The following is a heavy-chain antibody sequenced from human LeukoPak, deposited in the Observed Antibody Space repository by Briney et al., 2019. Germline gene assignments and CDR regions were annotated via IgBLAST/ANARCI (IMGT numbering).Heavy chain of an antibody. CDR3: ARTRSYYMDV. CDR1: GASISNYY. CDR2: MHSSGST. J-gene: IGHJ6*03. Sequence: SETLSLTCTVSGASISNYYWTWIRQPAGKGLEWIGRMHSSGSTIYNPSLTSRVTMSVDTSKNQFSLTLSSVTAADTAVYYCARTRSYYMDVWAKGTTVTVSS. V-gene: IGHV4-4*07. D-gene: IGHD6-19*01.